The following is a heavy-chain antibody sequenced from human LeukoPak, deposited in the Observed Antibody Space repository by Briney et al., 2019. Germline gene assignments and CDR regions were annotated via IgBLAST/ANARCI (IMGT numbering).Heavy chain of an antibody. V-gene: IGHV4-39*01. Sequence: SETLSLTCTVSGASFSTTSYYWGWIRQPPGKGLEWIGSIDYRGSTYYNPSLRSRVTMSVDTSKNQFSLKLSSVTAADTAVYYCARHAGGIAAAGTRPFDYWGQGTLVTVSS. CDR3: ARHAGGIAAAGTRPFDY. D-gene: IGHD6-13*01. CDR2: IDYRGST. J-gene: IGHJ4*02. CDR1: GASFSTTSYY.